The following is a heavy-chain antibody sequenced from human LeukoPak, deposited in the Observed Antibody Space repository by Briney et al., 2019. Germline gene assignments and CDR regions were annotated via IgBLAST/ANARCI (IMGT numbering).Heavy chain of an antibody. J-gene: IGHJ4*02. CDR1: GFTFTNYV. CDR3: AKTGLYSSSSRGYFDS. D-gene: IGHD6-6*01. V-gene: IGHV3-23*01. CDR2: ISGSGITT. Sequence: PGGSLRLSCAASGFTFTNYVMAWVRQPPGKGLQWVSVISGSGITTYYARSVKGRFTISRDNSKHTLYLQMNSLGGDGTARYYCAKTGLYSSSSRGYFDSWGQGTLVTVSS.